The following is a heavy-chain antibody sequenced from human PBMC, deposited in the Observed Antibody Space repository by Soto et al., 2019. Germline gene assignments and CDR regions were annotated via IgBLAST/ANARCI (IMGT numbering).Heavy chain of an antibody. CDR1: GGSVSSGSYY. Sequence: SETLSLTCTVSGGSVSSGSYYWSWIRQPPGKGLEWIGYIYYSGSTNYNPSLKSQVTISVDTSKNQFSLKLSSVTAADTAVDYCATISRDDYSGSYYLSPGGVWGQGTTVTVSS. J-gene: IGHJ6*02. V-gene: IGHV4-61*01. D-gene: IGHD1-26*01. CDR3: ATISRDDYSGSYYLSPGGV. CDR2: IYYSGST.